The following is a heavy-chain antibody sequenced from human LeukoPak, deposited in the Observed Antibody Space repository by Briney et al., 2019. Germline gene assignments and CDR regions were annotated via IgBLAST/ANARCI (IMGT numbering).Heavy chain of an antibody. V-gene: IGHV1-46*02. CDR2: INPSGGST. J-gene: IGHJ5*02. CDR3: ARENVEKRFLEWLYTHNWFDP. D-gene: IGHD3-3*01. Sequence: ASVKVSCKASGYTFNSYYMHWVRQAPGQGLEWMGIINPSGGSTSYAQKFQGRVTMTRDTSTSTVYMELSSLRSEDTAVYYCARENVEKRFLEWLYTHNWFDPWGQGTLVTVSS. CDR1: GYTFNSYY.